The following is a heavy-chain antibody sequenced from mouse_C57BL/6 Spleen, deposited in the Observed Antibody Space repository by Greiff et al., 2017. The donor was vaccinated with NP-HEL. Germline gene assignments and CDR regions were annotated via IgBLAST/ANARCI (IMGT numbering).Heavy chain of an antibody. CDR1: GFTFSDYG. CDR3: ARIHYDYFDY. Sequence: EVKLMESGGGLVKPGGSLKLSCAASGFTFSDYGMHWVRQAPEKGLEWVAYISSGSSTIYYADTVKGRFTISRDNAKNTLFLQMTSLRSEDTAMYYCARIHYDYFDYWGQGTTLTVSS. CDR2: ISSGSSTI. J-gene: IGHJ2*01. D-gene: IGHD1-2*01. V-gene: IGHV5-17*01.